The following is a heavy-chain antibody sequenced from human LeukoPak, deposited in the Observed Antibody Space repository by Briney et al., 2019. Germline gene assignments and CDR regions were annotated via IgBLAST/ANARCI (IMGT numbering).Heavy chain of an antibody. CDR1: GFTFSNAW. J-gene: IGHJ3*02. Sequence: GGSLRLSCAASGFTFSNAWMSWVRQAPGKGLEWVGRIKSKTDGGTTDYAAPVKGRFTSSRDDSKNTLYLQMNSLKTEDTAVYYCTPDPLLWFGDPDDSFDAFDIWGQGTMVTVSS. CDR3: TPDPLLWFGDPDDSFDAFDI. CDR2: IKSKTDGGTT. V-gene: IGHV3-15*01. D-gene: IGHD3-10*01.